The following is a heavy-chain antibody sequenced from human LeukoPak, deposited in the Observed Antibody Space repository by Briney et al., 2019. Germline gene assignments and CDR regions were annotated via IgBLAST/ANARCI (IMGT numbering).Heavy chain of an antibody. CDR3: ARGGRYRSSWPQGY. J-gene: IGHJ4*02. Sequence: SETLSLTCAVYGGSFSGYYWSWIRQPPGKGLEWIGEINHSGSTNYNPSLKSRVTISVDTSKNQFSLKLSSVTAADTAVYYCARGGRYRSSWPQGYWGQGTLVTVSS. D-gene: IGHD6-13*01. CDR1: GGSFSGYY. CDR2: INHSGST. V-gene: IGHV4-34*01.